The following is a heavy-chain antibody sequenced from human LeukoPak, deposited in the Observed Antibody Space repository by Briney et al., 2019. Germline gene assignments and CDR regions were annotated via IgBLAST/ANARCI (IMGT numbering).Heavy chain of an antibody. CDR1: GDFISTGNFY. V-gene: IGHV4-39*01. CDR3: ARHGIVIGRGKFPAGSGWFDP. CDR2: IYYTGST. J-gene: IGHJ5*02. D-gene: IGHD2/OR15-2a*01. Sequence: KPSETLSLTCSVSGDFISTGNFYWGWIRQSPGMGLEWIGTIYYTGSTVYNPSLKSRVTISVDTSKNHFYLKLNYVTAADTAVYYCARHGIVIGRGKFPAGSGWFDPWSQGTRVTVSS.